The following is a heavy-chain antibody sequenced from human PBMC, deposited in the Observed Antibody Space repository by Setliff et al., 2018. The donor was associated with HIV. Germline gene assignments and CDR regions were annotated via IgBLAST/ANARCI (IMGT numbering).Heavy chain of an antibody. CDR3: AREQMTTVNYFDY. Sequence: GGSLRLSCAASGFSVSSSWMHWVRQVPGKGLEWVSRINSEGRNSAYADSVKGRFTISRDSAKNTLYLQMDSLRAEDTAVYYCAREQMTTVNYFDYWGRGTLVTVSS. CDR1: GFSVSSSW. J-gene: IGHJ4*02. V-gene: IGHV3-74*01. D-gene: IGHD4-4*01. CDR2: INSEGRNS.